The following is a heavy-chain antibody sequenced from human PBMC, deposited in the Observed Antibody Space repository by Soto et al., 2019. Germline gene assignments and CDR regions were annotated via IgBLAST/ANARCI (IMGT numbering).Heavy chain of an antibody. CDR2: IYPGDSDT. CDR1: GYTFSSYL. J-gene: IGHJ4*02. V-gene: IGHV5-51*01. CDR3: ARHNSKVAHDY. D-gene: IGHD5-12*01. Sequence: PGESLKISFKGSGYTFSSYLIAWVRQMPVKGLEWMGIIYPGDSDTRYSPSFQGQVTISVDKATNTAYLQWSSLRASDTAMYFCARHNSKVAHDYWGQRTPVPVSS.